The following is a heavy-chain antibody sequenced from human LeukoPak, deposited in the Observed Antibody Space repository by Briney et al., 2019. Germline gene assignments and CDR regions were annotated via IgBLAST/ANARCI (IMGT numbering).Heavy chain of an antibody. J-gene: IGHJ6*02. CDR2: IYYSGST. CDR1: GCSISSYD. Sequence: PSETLCLTCTVSGCSISSYDWSWIRQPPGKGLEWVGDIYYSGSTNYNRSVKSRVTISGETSKNHFSLKLSSVNAADTDVSYCARVLSSTRGYYYYYGMDVWGQGTTVTVSS. V-gene: IGHV4-59*01. CDR3: ARVLSSTRGYYYYYGMDV. D-gene: IGHD2-2*01.